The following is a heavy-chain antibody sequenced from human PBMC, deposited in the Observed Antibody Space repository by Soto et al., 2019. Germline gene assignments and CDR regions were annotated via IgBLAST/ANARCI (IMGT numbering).Heavy chain of an antibody. CDR3: AKGHYYDNVGNWVANQAFDS. J-gene: IGHJ4*02. Sequence: LRLSCAVSGFSFNNYAMNWVRLAPGKGLEWVSSISGGGTGTYSADAVRGRFTISSDKSRNTVYLQMSSLRAEDTAVYYCAKGHYYDNVGNWVANQAFDSWGQGSLVTVSS. V-gene: IGHV3-23*01. D-gene: IGHD3-22*01. CDR1: GFSFNNYA. CDR2: ISGGGTGT.